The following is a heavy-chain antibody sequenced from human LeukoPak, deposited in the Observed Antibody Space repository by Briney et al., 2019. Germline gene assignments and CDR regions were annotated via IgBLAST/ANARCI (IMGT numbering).Heavy chain of an antibody. V-gene: IGHV3-23*01. Sequence: GGSLRLSCAASGFTFSSYAMNWVRQAPGKGLEWVSTISGSGGSTHYADSVKGRFTISRDNSKNTLYLQMNSLRSEDTAVYYCARELRGSGWDDMGVDYWGQGTLVTVSS. J-gene: IGHJ4*02. CDR1: GFTFSSYA. CDR3: ARELRGSGWDDMGVDY. D-gene: IGHD6-19*01. CDR2: ISGSGGST.